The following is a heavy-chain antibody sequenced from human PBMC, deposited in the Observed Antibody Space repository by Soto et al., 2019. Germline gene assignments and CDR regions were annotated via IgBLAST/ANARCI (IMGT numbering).Heavy chain of an antibody. Sequence: SVKVSCKASGGTFSSYAISWVRQAPGQGLEWMGGIIPIFGTANYAQKFQGRVTITADESTSTAYMELSSLRSEDTAVYYCVRSQGITYYDILTGPHYGMDVWGQGTTVTVSS. V-gene: IGHV1-69*13. D-gene: IGHD3-9*01. CDR1: GGTFSSYA. CDR2: IIPIFGTA. CDR3: VRSQGITYYDILTGPHYGMDV. J-gene: IGHJ6*02.